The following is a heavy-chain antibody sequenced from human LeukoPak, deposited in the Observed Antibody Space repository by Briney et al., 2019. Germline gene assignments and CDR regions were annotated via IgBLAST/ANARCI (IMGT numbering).Heavy chain of an antibody. CDR2: INPNSGGT. V-gene: IGHV1-2*02. Sequence: ASVKVSCKAAGYTFTGYYMYWVRQAPGQGLEWMGWINPNSGGTNYAQKFQGRVTMTRDTSISTAYMELSRLRSDDTAVYYCARGSISWYLSPYYFDYWGQGTLVTVSS. J-gene: IGHJ4*02. CDR1: GYTFTGYY. D-gene: IGHD6-13*01. CDR3: ARGSISWYLSPYYFDY.